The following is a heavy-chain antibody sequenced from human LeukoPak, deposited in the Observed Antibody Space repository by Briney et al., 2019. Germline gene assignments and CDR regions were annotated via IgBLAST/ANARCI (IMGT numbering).Heavy chain of an antibody. D-gene: IGHD3-10*01. Sequence: PSETLSLTCAVYGGSFSGYYWTWVRQPPGKGLEWIGEINHKGPTNYNPSLKSRVTISLDTSKNQFSLKLSSVTAADTAVYYCARGPHFYGSGSYEYSYYCYYYGMDVWGKGTAVTVSS. J-gene: IGHJ6*04. CDR1: GGSFSGYY. V-gene: IGHV4-34*01. CDR2: INHKGPT. CDR3: ARGPHFYGSGSYEYSYYCYYYGMDV.